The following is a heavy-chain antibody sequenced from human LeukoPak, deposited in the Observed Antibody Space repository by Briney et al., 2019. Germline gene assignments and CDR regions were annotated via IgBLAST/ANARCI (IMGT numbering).Heavy chain of an antibody. CDR1: GFTFSSYS. Sequence: GGSLRLSCAASGFTFSSYSMNWVRQAPGKGLEWVSSISSSSSYIYYADSVKGRFTISRDNAKNSLYLQMSSLRAEDTAVYYCAKVGVDYGDAFDIWGQGTMVTVSS. J-gene: IGHJ3*02. D-gene: IGHD4-17*01. CDR3: AKVGVDYGDAFDI. CDR2: ISSSSSYI. V-gene: IGHV3-21*01.